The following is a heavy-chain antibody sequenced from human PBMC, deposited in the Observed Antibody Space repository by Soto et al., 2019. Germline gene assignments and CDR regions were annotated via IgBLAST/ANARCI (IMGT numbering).Heavy chain of an antibody. V-gene: IGHV3-23*01. J-gene: IGHJ4*02. CDR3: ARDRGTRGVGGTLAY. CDR2: IDYSGATT. D-gene: IGHD1-26*01. CDR1: EGTCSSHD. Sequence: VLSIRLCYAAAEGTCSSHDGSWVRQDPGKGLEWVSSIDYSGATTYYADSVKGRFTISRDNSKNTLYLQMNSLRAEDTAVYYCARDRGTRGVGGTLAYLGPGTLVTVSP.